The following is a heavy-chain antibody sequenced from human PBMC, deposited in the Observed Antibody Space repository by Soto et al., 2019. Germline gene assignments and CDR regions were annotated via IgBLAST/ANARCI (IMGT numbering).Heavy chain of an antibody. J-gene: IGHJ4*02. D-gene: IGHD6-19*01. CDR1: DGSISSGDYY. CDR2: IYHSGNT. CDR3: ATAALAADYFGH. V-gene: IGHV4-30-4*08. Sequence: QVQLQESGPGLVKPSQTLSLTCTVSDGSISSGDYYWGWIRQPPGKGLEWIGYIYHSGNTYYTPSLKSRLSMSVDTSKNQFSLNLNSVTASDTAVYYCATAALAADYFGHWGQGTQVTVSS.